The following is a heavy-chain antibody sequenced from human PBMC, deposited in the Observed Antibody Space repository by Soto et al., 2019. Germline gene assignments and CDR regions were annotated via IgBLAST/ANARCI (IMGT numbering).Heavy chain of an antibody. CDR1: GFILSDCA. D-gene: IGHD7-27*01. V-gene: IGHV3-48*01. J-gene: IGHJ6*03. CDR2: ISSSSSVI. CDR3: ARDLSWGSNWYYYMDV. Sequence: EVQLVESGGGSVQPGGSLRLSCVTSGFILSDCAMNWVRQAPGKGLEWVSYISSSSSVIDYADSVKGRFTVSRDNARNSLYLQMNSLRAEDTAVYYCARDLSWGSNWYYYMDVWGKGTTVTVSS.